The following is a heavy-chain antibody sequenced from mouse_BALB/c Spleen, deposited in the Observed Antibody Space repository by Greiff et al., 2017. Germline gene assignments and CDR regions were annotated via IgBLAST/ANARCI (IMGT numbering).Heavy chain of an antibody. J-gene: IGHJ1*01. CDR1: GYTFTSYW. Sequence: EVQLQESGTVLARPGASVKMSCKASGYTFTSYWMHWVKQRPGQGLEWIGAIYPGNSDTSYNQKFKGKAKLTAVTSTSTAYMELSSLTNEDSAVYYCARFYYGYDWYFDVWGAGTTVTGSS. D-gene: IGHD2-2*01. V-gene: IGHV1-5*01. CDR2: IYPGNSDT. CDR3: ARFYYGYDWYFDV.